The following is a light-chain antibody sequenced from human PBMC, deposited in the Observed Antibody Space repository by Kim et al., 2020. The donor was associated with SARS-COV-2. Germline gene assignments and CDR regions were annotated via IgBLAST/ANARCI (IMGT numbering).Light chain of an antibody. Sequence: SWSPGERATHSCRASQSVSSYLAWYQQKPGKAPRLLIYDASNRATGIPARFSGSGSGTDFTRTISSLEPEDFAVYYCQQRSNWPLTFGQGTKLEI. CDR3: QQRSNWPLT. CDR1: QSVSSY. CDR2: DAS. J-gene: IGKJ2*01. V-gene: IGKV3-11*01.